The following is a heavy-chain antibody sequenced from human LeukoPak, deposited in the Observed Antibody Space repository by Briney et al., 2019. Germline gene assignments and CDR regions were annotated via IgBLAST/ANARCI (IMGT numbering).Heavy chain of an antibody. D-gene: IGHD3-10*01. CDR3: ARSSPRDCYGSGIVVH. CDR1: GDSISTYY. CDR2: INHSGST. Sequence: SETLSLTCTVSGDSISTYYWSWIRQPPGKGLEWIGEINHSGSTMYNPSLKSGVPISVDTSKNQFSLKLNSVTSADTAVYYCARSSPRDCYGSGIVVHWGQGTLVTVSS. V-gene: IGHV4-34*01. J-gene: IGHJ4*02.